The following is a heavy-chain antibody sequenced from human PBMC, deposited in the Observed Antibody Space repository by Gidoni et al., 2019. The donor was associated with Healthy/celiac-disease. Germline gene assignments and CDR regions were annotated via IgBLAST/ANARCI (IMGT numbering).Heavy chain of an antibody. CDR2: INHSGST. Sequence: QVQLQQWGAGLLTPSETLSLTCAVYGGSFSGYYWSWIRQPPGKGLEWIGEINHSGSTNYNPSLKSRVTISVDTSKNQFSLKLSSVTAADTAVYYCARPRYFDWLLVDYWGQGTLVTVSS. V-gene: IGHV4-34*01. J-gene: IGHJ4*02. CDR1: GGSFSGYY. CDR3: ARPRYFDWLLVDY. D-gene: IGHD3-9*01.